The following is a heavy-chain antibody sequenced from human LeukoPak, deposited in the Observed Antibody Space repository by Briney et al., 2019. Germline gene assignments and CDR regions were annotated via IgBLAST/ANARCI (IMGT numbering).Heavy chain of an antibody. CDR2: IRTKHNNYQT. Sequence: GGSLSLTRAASGFAFADSAWHWVRQASGKGLEWVGCIRTKHNNYQTIYGASVKGRFVITRDDSGSTASLQMNSLKTEDTAMYFCIRHVGWAAPDTCGEGALVSVSS. D-gene: IGHD6-25*01. V-gene: IGHV3-73*01. CDR1: GFAFADSA. CDR3: IRHVGWAAPDT. J-gene: IGHJ5*02.